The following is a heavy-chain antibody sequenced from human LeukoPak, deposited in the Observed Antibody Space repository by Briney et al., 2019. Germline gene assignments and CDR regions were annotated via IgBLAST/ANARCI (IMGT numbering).Heavy chain of an antibody. CDR3: ARGPSGYHNT. J-gene: IGHJ4*02. V-gene: IGHV3-21*01. D-gene: IGHD5-12*01. Sequence: GGSLRLSCTASGFTFSSYSMNWVRQAPGKGLEWVSSISTSSSYIYYADSVKGRFTISRDNARNSLYLQMNTLRAEDTAVYYCARGPSGYHNTGGQGTLVTVSS. CDR2: ISTSSSYI. CDR1: GFTFSSYS.